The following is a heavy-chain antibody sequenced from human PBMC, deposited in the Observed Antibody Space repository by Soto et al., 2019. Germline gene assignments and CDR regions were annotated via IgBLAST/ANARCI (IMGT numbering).Heavy chain of an antibody. CDR1: GFGFTNYG. J-gene: IGHJ4*02. CDR3: TGPTPTRQSTYDY. Sequence: ASVEFSCKASGFGFTNYGISWVRQAPGQGLEYMGWISPYNGNTYYAQNLQGRVTMTTDTSTRTAYMELRSLRSDDTAVYYCTGPTPTRQSTYDYWGRGTLVTVSS. CDR2: ISPYNGNT. V-gene: IGHV1-18*01.